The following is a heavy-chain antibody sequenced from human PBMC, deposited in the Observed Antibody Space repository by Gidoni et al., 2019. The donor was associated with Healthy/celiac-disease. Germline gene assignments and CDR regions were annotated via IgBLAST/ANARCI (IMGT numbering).Heavy chain of an antibody. D-gene: IGHD6-19*01. CDR3: ARAIAVAGTYFDY. CDR1: GVTFSSYA. CDR2: ISDDGSNK. J-gene: IGHJ4*02. V-gene: IGHV3-30-3*01. Sequence: QVQLVESGGGVVQPRRSLRLSCAASGVTFSSYAMHWVRQAPGKGLEWVAVISDDGSNKYYADSVKGRFTISRDNSKNTLYLQMNSLRAEDTAVYYCARAIAVAGTYFDYWGQGTLVTVSS.